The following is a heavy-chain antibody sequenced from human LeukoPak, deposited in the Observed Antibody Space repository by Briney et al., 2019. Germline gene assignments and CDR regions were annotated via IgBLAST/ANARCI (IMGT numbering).Heavy chain of an antibody. D-gene: IGHD3-10*01. CDR1: GGSISSGDYY. CDR3: ARDGPVLLWFGELYYGMDV. CDR2: IYYSGST. V-gene: IGHV4-30-4*01. Sequence: SETLSLTCTVSGGSISSGDYYWSWIRQPPGKGLEWIGYIYYSGSTYYNPSLKSRVTIPVDTSKNQFSLKLSSVTAADTAVYYCARDGPVLLWFGELYYGMDVWGQGTTVTVSS. J-gene: IGHJ6*02.